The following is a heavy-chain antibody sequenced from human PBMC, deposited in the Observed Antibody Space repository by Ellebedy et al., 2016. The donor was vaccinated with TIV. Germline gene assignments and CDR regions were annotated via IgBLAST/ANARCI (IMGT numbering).Heavy chain of an antibody. CDR3: AKDIGPYYYGSGSDYGMDV. CDR2: ISWSGGRG. CDR1: GFTFEAYA. J-gene: IGHJ6*02. D-gene: IGHD3-10*01. V-gene: IGHV3-9*01. Sequence: GGSLRLXXAASGFTFEAYAMHWFRQAPGKGLEWVSGISWSGGRGGYADSVKGRFTISRDNAKNSLYLQMNSLRPDDTALYYCAKDIGPYYYGSGSDYGMDVWGQGTTVSVSS.